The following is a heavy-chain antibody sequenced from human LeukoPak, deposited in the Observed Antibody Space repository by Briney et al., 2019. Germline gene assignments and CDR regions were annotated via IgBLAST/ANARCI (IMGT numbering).Heavy chain of an antibody. J-gene: IGHJ6*02. V-gene: IGHV3-21*01. D-gene: IGHD2-2*01. CDR3: ARRVCSSTSCYAWNYYYGMDV. CDR1: GFTFSSYC. CDR2: ISSRSYI. Sequence: GGSLRLSCAASGFTFSSYCMNWVRQAPGKGLEWVSSISSRSYIYYADSVKGRFTISRDNAKNSLYLQMNSLRAEDTAVYYCARRVCSSTSCYAWNYYYGMDVWGQGTTVTVSS.